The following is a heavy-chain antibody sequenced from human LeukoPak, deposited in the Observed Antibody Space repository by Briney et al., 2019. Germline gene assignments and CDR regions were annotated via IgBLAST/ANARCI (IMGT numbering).Heavy chain of an antibody. CDR2: ISYDGSNK. CDR1: GFTFSSYA. D-gene: IGHD4-4*01. V-gene: IGHV3-30-3*01. CDR3: ARGNYDSNYAGAFDY. Sequence: GGSLRLSCAASGFTFSSYAMHWVRQAPGKGLEWVAVISYDGSNKYYADSVKGRFTISRDNSKNTLYLQMNSLRAEDTAVYYCARGNYDSNYAGAFDYWGQGTLVTVSS. J-gene: IGHJ4*02.